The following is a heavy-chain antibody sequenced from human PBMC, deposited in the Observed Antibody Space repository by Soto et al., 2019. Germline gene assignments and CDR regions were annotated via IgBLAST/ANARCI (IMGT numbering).Heavy chain of an antibody. Sequence: QVQLVESGGGVVQPGTSLRLSCVGSGFTFRSYVIHWVRQAPGKGLEWVALTSYDGSNNFYGDSVKGRFTISRHNSRNTVELQMDSFTFEGTAVYYCARWGTTGGLDVWGQGTLVSVSS. CDR1: GFTFRSYV. CDR3: ARWGTTGGLDV. J-gene: IGHJ4*02. D-gene: IGHD3-16*01. CDR2: TSYDGSNN. V-gene: IGHV3-33*05.